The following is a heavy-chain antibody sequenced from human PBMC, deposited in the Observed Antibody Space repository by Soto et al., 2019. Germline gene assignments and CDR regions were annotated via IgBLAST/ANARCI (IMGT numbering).Heavy chain of an antibody. D-gene: IGHD2-21*02. CDR1: GGSISSYY. Sequence: QVQLQESGPGLVKPSETLSLTCTVSGGSISSYYWSWIRQPPGKGLEWIGYIYYSGSTNYNPSLKRRVPPPVDTTQSPLSLQLSPVTAPDTAVYYGARLLWACGGGCSLFDYWGQGTLVTVSS. CDR3: ARLLWACGGGCSLFDY. CDR2: IYYSGST. V-gene: IGHV4-59*01. J-gene: IGHJ4*02.